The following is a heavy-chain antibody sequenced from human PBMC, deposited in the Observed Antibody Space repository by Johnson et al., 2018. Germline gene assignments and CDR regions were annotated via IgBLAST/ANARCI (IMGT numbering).Heavy chain of an antibody. CDR1: GFTVSSNY. J-gene: IGHJ3*02. V-gene: IGHV3-66*02. CDR2: IYSGGST. CDR3: ARERLGVPGALDS. D-gene: IGHD1-1*01. Sequence: EVQLVESGGGLVQPGGSLRLSCAASGFTVSSNYMSWVRQAPGKGLEWVSVIYSGGSTYYADSVKGRFTISRDNSKNTLYLQMNSLRAEETAGYYCARERLGVPGALDSWGQGTMVTVSS.